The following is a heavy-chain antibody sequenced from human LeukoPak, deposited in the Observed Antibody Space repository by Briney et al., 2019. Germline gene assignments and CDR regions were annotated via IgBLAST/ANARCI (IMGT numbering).Heavy chain of an antibody. J-gene: IGHJ4*02. D-gene: IGHD5-24*01. CDR3: AKDPLDGSDYFDY. V-gene: IGHV3-23*01. CDR1: GFTFSSYA. CDR2: ISGSGGST. Sequence: GGSLRLSCAASGFTFSSYAMSWVRQAPGKGLEWVSAISGSGGSTYYADSVKGRFTISRDNSKNTLYLQMNSLRAEDTAVYYRAKDPLDGSDYFDYWGQGTLVTVSS.